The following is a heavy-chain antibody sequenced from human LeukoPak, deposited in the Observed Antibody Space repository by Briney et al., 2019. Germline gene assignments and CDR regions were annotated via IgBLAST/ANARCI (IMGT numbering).Heavy chain of an antibody. D-gene: IGHD2-2*01. Sequence: GGSLRLSCAASGNYWMHWVRQAPGKGLVWVSHINSDGSWTSYADSVKGRFTISKDNAKNTVYLQMNNLRAEDTAAYYCVSFYETYWGRGTLVTVSS. CDR1: GNYW. CDR3: VSFYETY. CDR2: INSDGSWT. J-gene: IGHJ4*02. V-gene: IGHV3-74*01.